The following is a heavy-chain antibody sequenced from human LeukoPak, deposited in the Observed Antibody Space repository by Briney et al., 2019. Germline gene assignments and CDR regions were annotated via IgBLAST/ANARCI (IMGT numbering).Heavy chain of an antibody. CDR2: IYYSGST. CDR3: ARDLKGTRIVDV. D-gene: IGHD2/OR15-2a*01. V-gene: IGHV4-59*01. J-gene: IGHJ6*04. CDR1: GGSISSYY. Sequence: SETLSLTCTVSGGSISSYYWSWIRQPPGKGLEWIGYIYYSGSTNYNPSLKSRVTISVDTSKNQFSLKLSSVTAADTAVYYCARDLKGTRIVDVWGKGTTVTVSS.